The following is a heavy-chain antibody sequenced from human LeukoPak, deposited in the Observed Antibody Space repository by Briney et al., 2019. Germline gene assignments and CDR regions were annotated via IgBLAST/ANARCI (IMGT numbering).Heavy chain of an antibody. CDR2: INSDGSST. V-gene: IGHV3-74*01. CDR3: AREGVGSTTNGYYHYYYMDV. J-gene: IGHJ6*03. D-gene: IGHD1-26*01. Sequence: GGSLRLSCAASGFTFSSYWMHWVRQAPGKGLVWVSRINSDGSSTTYADSVKGRFTISRDNAKNTLYLQMNSLRAEDTAVYYCAREGVGSTTNGYYHYYYMDVWGKGTTVTVSS. CDR1: GFTFSSYW.